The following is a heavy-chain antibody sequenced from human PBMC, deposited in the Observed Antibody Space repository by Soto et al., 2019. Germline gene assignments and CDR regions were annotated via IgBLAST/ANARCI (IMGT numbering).Heavy chain of an antibody. J-gene: IGHJ4*02. CDR1: GFTFSSYS. D-gene: IGHD6-19*01. CDR2: ISSSSSYI. V-gene: IGHV3-21*01. Sequence: EVQLVESGGGLVKPGGSLRLSCAASGFTFSSYSMNWVRQAPGKGLEWVSSISSSSSYIYYADSVKGRFTISRDNAKNSLYLQRNSLRAEDTAVYYCASEGIAVAGSYFDYWGQGTLVTVSS. CDR3: ASEGIAVAGSYFDY.